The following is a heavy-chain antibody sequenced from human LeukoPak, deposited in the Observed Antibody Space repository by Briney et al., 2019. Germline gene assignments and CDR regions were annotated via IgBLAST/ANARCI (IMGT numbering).Heavy chain of an antibody. Sequence: ASVKVSCKASGYTFSDYYIHWVRQAPGQGLEWMGWVSPNSGGTKYAQKFQGRVAMTRDSSISTAYVELNSLNSDDTAVYYRARGGDFDYWGQGTLVTVSS. D-gene: IGHD2-21*01. J-gene: IGHJ4*02. CDR2: VSPNSGGT. V-gene: IGHV1-2*02. CDR3: ARGGDFDY. CDR1: GYTFSDYY.